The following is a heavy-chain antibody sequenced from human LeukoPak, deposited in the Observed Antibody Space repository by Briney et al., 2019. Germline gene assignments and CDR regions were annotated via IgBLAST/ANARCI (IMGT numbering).Heavy chain of an antibody. J-gene: IGHJ3*02. CDR1: GGSITTNNYF. Sequence: PSETLSLTCTVSGGSITTNNYFWGWIRQPPGKGLEWIGSILYSGTTYYHPSLKSRVTISADTSKNQFSLELSSVTAPDTAVYYCARHSDRGIDPQKGFDMWGHGTMVTVSS. V-gene: IGHV4-39*01. D-gene: IGHD3-22*01. CDR3: ARHSDRGIDPQKGFDM. CDR2: ILYSGTT.